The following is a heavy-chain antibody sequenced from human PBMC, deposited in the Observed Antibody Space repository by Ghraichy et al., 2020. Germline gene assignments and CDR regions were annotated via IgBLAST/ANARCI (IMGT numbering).Heavy chain of an antibody. Sequence: GGSLRLSCAASGFTFSSYWMSWVRQAPGKGLEWVANIKQDGSEKYYVDSVKGRFTISRDNAKNSLYLQMNSLRAEDTAVYYCAREDGQRWLQLRRYYYGMDVWGQGTTVTVSS. CDR1: GFTFSSYW. J-gene: IGHJ6*02. CDR3: AREDGQRWLQLRRYYYGMDV. D-gene: IGHD5-24*01. V-gene: IGHV3-7*01. CDR2: IKQDGSEK.